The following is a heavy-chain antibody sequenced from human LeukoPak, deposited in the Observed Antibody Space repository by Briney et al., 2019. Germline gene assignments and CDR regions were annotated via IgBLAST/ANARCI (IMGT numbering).Heavy chain of an antibody. CDR1: GYTFTSYA. J-gene: IGHJ4*02. Sequence: GASVKASCKASGYTFTSYAMNWVRQAPGQGLEWMEWINTNTGNPTYAQGFTGRFVFSLETSVSTAYLQISSLKAEDTAVYYCARVETLVWFGDGFDYWGQGTLVTVSS. CDR2: INTNTGNP. CDR3: ARVETLVWFGDGFDY. D-gene: IGHD3-10*01. V-gene: IGHV7-4-1*02.